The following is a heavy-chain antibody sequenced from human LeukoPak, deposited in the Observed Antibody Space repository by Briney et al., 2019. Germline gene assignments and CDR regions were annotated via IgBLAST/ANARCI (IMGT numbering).Heavy chain of an antibody. CDR2: INAGNGNT. D-gene: IGHD3-3*01. CDR1: GYTFTSYA. J-gene: IGHJ5*02. V-gene: IGHV1-3*01. CDR3: ARSITIFGVVNNWFDP. Sequence: GASVTVSCKASGYTFTSYAMHWVRQAPGQRLEWMGWINAGNGNTKYSQKFQGRVTITRDTSASTAYMELSSLRSEDTAVYYCARSITIFGVVNNWFDPWGQGTLVTVSS.